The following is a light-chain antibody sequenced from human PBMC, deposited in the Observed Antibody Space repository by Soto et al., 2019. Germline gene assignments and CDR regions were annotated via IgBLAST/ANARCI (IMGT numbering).Light chain of an antibody. Sequence: QSVLTQPASVSESPGQSITISCTGTSSDVGSYNLVSWYQQHPGKAPKLVIYEGTKRPSGVSNRFSGSKSGNTASLTISGLQAEDEAGYYCCSYAVNSTFVFGEGTKLTVL. CDR1: SSDVGSYNL. CDR2: EGT. J-gene: IGLJ2*01. V-gene: IGLV2-23*03. CDR3: CSYAVNSTFV.